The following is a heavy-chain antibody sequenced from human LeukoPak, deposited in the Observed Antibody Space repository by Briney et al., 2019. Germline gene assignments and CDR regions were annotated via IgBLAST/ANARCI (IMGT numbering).Heavy chain of an antibody. CDR2: IYHSGST. CDR3: ASSYGDYVHFDY. Sequence: SRTLSLTCAVSGGSISSGGYSWSWIRQPPGKGLEWIGYIYHSGSTYYNPSLKSRVTISVDRSKNQFSLKLSSVTAADTAVYYCASSYGDYVHFDYWGQGTLVTVSS. CDR1: GGSISSGGYS. J-gene: IGHJ4*02. V-gene: IGHV4-30-2*01. D-gene: IGHD4-17*01.